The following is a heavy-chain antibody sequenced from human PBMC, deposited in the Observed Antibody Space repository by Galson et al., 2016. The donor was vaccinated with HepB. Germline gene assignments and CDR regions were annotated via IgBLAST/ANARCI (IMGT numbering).Heavy chain of an antibody. CDR2: IYWDDDK. CDR1: GFSLNTSGVG. J-gene: IGHJ3*02. CDR3: AHRGIAIRGTFGDAFDI. Sequence: PALVKPTQTLTLTYTFSGFSLNTSGVGVGWVRQPPGKALEWLALIYWDDDKRYSPSLRSRLTITKDTSKNQVVLTMTNMDPVDTATYYCAHRGIAIRGTFGDAFDIWGQGTLVTVSS. V-gene: IGHV2-5*02. D-gene: IGHD2-21*01.